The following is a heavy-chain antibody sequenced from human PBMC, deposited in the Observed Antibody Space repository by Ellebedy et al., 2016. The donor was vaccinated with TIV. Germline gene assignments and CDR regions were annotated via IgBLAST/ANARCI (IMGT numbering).Heavy chain of an antibody. J-gene: IGHJ4*02. CDR2: MWYDGTHE. CDR1: GFTFSSYG. CDR3: AREFGDYFFDK. D-gene: IGHD2-21*02. V-gene: IGHV3-33*08. Sequence: GGSLRLSCAASGFTFSSYGMHWVRQAPGKGLAWVAGMWYDGTHEHYADSVKGRFTISRDNSKNTLFLQMNSLRAEDTAVYYCAREFGDYFFDKWGQGTLVTVSS.